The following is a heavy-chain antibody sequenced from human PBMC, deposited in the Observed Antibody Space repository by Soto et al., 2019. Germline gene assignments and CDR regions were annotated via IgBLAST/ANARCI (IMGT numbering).Heavy chain of an antibody. D-gene: IGHD2-2*01. Sequence: EVQLLESGGGLVQPGGSLRLSCTASGFTFSTYAMSWVRQAPGKGLEWVSTISDSGSTYYADSVKGRFTISRDNSKYTLYVEMDSLRAEDTAVYYCAKDKGGRYCSRTSCLYSFDYWGQGTLVTVSS. CDR3: AKDKGGRYCSRTSCLYSFDY. J-gene: IGHJ4*02. V-gene: IGHV3-23*01. CDR2: ISDSGST. CDR1: GFTFSTYA.